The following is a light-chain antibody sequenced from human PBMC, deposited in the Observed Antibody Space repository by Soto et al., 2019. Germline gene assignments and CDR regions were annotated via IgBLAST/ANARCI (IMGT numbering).Light chain of an antibody. CDR2: DAS. CDR3: HQRSNWPPFT. CDR1: QNVGRY. Sequence: EIVLTQSPATLPLSPGERATLSCRASQNVGRYLAWYQQKPGQAPRLLIYDASNRATGIPGRFSGSGSGTDLTLTISSLEAEDFAVYYCHQRSNWPPFTFGGGTKVEIK. V-gene: IGKV3-11*01. J-gene: IGKJ4*01.